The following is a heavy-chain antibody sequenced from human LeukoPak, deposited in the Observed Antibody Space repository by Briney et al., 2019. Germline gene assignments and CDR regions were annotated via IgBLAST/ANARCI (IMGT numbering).Heavy chain of an antibody. Sequence: SETLSLTCTVSGGSISSYYWSWIRQPPGKGLEWIGYIYYSGSTNYNPSLKSRVTISVDTSKNQFSLMLSSVTAADTAVYYCASLHSSGYYDYWGQGTLVTVSS. J-gene: IGHJ4*02. V-gene: IGHV4-59*01. CDR3: ASLHSSGYYDY. D-gene: IGHD3-22*01. CDR1: GGSISSYY. CDR2: IYYSGST.